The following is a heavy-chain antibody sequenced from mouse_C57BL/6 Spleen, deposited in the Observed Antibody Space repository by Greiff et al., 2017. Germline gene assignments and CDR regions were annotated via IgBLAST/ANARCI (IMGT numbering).Heavy chain of an antibody. CDR1: GYTFTAYY. D-gene: IGHD2-3*01. CDR2: IYPGSGNT. V-gene: IGHV1-76*01. CDR3: AREGGYYVFDY. J-gene: IGHJ2*01. Sequence: VQGVASGAELVRPGASVKLSCKASGYTFTAYYINWVKQRPGQGLEWIARIYPGSGNTYYNEKFKGKATLTAEKSSSTAYMQLSSLTSEDSAVYFCAREGGYYVFDYWGQGTTLTVSS.